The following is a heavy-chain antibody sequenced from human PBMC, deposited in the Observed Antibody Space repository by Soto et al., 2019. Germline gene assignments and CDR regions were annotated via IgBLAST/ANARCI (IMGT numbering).Heavy chain of an antibody. CDR1: SGSFSGYY. D-gene: IGHD3-16*02. CDR2: ISHSGST. Sequence: QVQLQQWGAGLLKPSETLSLSCVVNSGSFSGYYWTLIRQTPGKGLEWIGEISHSGSTNSNPSLMSRVTRSADTSKKQFALRLSSVTAADTALYFSARGSESSRRYLPLLDYWGQGTLVTVSS. J-gene: IGHJ4*02. V-gene: IGHV4-34*01. CDR3: ARGSESSRRYLPLLDY.